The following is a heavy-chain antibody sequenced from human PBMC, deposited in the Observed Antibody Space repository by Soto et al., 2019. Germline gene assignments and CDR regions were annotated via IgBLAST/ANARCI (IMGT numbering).Heavy chain of an antibody. D-gene: IGHD3-22*01. V-gene: IGHV4-59*01. Sequence: PSETLSLTCTVSGGSISSYYWSWIRQPPGKGLEWIGYIYYSGSTNYNHSLKSRVTISVDTSKNQLSLKLSSVTAEVTAVYYCARLAHYYDSSGSSYYYYGMDVWGQGTTVTVSS. CDR3: ARLAHYYDSSGSSYYYYGMDV. CDR1: GGSISSYY. CDR2: IYYSGST. J-gene: IGHJ6*02.